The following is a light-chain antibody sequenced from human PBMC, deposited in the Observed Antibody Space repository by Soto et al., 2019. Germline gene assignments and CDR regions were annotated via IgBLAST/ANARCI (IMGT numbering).Light chain of an antibody. J-gene: IGKJ1*01. CDR1: QSITDY. Sequence: DIQMTQSPSSLSASVGDRVTITCRTSQSITDYLNWYQQKPGKAPKFLIYAASSLQSGVPSRFSGSGSRTDFTLTISSLQPEDSATYYCHQSYSAPRTFXQGTKVDIK. V-gene: IGKV1-39*01. CDR3: HQSYSAPRT. CDR2: AAS.